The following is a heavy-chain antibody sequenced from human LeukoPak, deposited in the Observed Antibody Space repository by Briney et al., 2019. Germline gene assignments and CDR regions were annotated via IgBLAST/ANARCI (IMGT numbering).Heavy chain of an antibody. J-gene: IGHJ3*02. CDR3: ARDNERNGDASDI. CDR1: GFTFSTYW. D-gene: IGHD1-1*01. Sequence: GGSLRLSCAASGFTFSTYWMSWVRQTPEKGLEWVANIKVDGSEKYYVDSVKGRFTISRDNAKNSLYLQMNSLRAEDTAVYYCARDNERNGDASDIWGQGTMVTVSS. CDR2: IKVDGSEK. V-gene: IGHV3-7*01.